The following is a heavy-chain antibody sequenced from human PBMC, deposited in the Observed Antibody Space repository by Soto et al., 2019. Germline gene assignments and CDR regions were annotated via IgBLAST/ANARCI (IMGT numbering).Heavy chain of an antibody. J-gene: IGHJ4*02. CDR1: GGSISSYY. CDR2: IYYSGST. CDR3: ARRYGDASDY. Sequence: QVQLQESGPGLVKPSETLSLTCTVSGGSISSYYWSWIRQPPGKGLEWIGYIYYSGSTNYNPSLKSRGTISVDTSKNQFSLKLSSVTAADSAVYYCARRYGDASDYWGQGTLVTVSS. V-gene: IGHV4-59*08. D-gene: IGHD4-17*01.